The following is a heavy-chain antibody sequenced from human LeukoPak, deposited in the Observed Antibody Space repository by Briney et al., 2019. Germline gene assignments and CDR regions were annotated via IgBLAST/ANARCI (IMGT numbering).Heavy chain of an antibody. CDR1: GFTFSSYG. Sequence: PGRSLRLSCAASGFTFSSYGMHWVRQAPGKGLEWVAVIWYDGSNKYYADSVKGRFTISRDNSKNTLYLQMNSLRAEDTAVYYCAKAGFYGDYGDYWGQGTLVTVSS. CDR3: AKAGFYGDYGDY. D-gene: IGHD4-17*01. V-gene: IGHV3-33*06. CDR2: IWYDGSNK. J-gene: IGHJ4*02.